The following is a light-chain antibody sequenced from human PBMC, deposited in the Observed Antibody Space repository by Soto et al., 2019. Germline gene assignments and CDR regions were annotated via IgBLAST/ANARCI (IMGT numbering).Light chain of an antibody. J-gene: IGKJ1*01. V-gene: IGKV3D-15*01. Sequence: EVVMTPSPATLSVSPGERVILSCRASQSVSSNLVWYQQKPGQAPRLLIYGASTRATGIPARFSGSGSGTEFTLTIRSLETEDFAVYYCQQRSNWPWTLGQGTKGDIK. CDR3: QQRSNWPWT. CDR1: QSVSSN. CDR2: GAS.